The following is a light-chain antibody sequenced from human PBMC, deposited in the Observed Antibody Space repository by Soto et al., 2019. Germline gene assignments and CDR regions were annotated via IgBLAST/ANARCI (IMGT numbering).Light chain of an antibody. CDR2: GVS. V-gene: IGKV3-20*01. J-gene: IGKJ5*01. CDR3: QQYSVWPT. Sequence: ESRFIHTTRALSFSSGESAIFLYLDSQSVRSNCLAWYQQRSGQAPRLLIYGVSSRATGVPDRFSGSGSGTDFTLTISSLQSEDFAVYFCQQYSVWPTFGQGTRLEN. CDR1: QSVRSNC.